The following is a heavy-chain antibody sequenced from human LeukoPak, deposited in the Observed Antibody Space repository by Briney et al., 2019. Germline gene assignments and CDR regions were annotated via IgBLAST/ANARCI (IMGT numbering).Heavy chain of an antibody. CDR3: AKDTYYHDSSGYYTFDY. D-gene: IGHD3-22*01. CDR1: GSSFSSYG. V-gene: IGHV3-30*18. J-gene: IGHJ4*02. CDR2: ISYDGSNK. Sequence: GGSLRLSCAASGSSFSSYGMHWVRQAPGKGLEWVAVISYDGSNKYYADSVKGRFTISRDNFKNTLDLQMNSLRAEDTAVYYCAKDTYYHDSSGYYTFDYWGQGTLVTVSS.